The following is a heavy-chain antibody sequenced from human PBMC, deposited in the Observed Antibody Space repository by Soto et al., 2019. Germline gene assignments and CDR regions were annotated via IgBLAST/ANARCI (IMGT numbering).Heavy chain of an antibody. CDR3: AMRPPEQGYYYYGMDV. J-gene: IGHJ6*02. Sequence: QVQLVQSGAEVKKPGSSVKVSCKASGGTFSSYAISWVRQAPRQGLEWMGGIIPIFGTANYAQKFQGRVTITADESTSTAYMELSSLRSEDTAVYYCAMRPPEQGYYYYGMDVWGQGTTVTVSS. CDR1: GGTFSSYA. D-gene: IGHD1-26*01. V-gene: IGHV1-69*01. CDR2: IIPIFGTA.